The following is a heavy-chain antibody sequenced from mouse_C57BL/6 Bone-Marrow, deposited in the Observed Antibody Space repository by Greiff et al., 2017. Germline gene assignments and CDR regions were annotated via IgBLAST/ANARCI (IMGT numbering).Heavy chain of an antibody. Sequence: VQLQESGAELARPGASVKLSCKASGYTFTSYGISWVKQRTGQGLEWIGEIYPRSGNTYYNEKFKGKATLTADKSSSTAYMVLRSLTSEDSAVYFCAYCRGYYALDYWGQGTSVTVSS. V-gene: IGHV1-81*01. J-gene: IGHJ4*01. D-gene: IGHD1-1*01. CDR3: AYCRGYYALDY. CDR2: IYPRSGNT. CDR1: GYTFTSYG.